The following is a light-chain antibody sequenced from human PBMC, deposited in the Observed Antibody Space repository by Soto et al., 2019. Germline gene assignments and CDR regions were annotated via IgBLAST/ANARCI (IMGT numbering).Light chain of an antibody. CDR2: DAS. CDR3: QQRNVWPPIT. J-gene: IGKJ5*01. CDR1: QSVRTS. Sequence: EVVLTQSPATLSLSPGERATLSCRASQSVRTSLAWYQHKPGQAPRLVIYDASLRANGVPARFGGSGSWTDFTLTINSLEPEDFAVYYCQQRNVWPPITFGQGTRLEIK. V-gene: IGKV3-11*01.